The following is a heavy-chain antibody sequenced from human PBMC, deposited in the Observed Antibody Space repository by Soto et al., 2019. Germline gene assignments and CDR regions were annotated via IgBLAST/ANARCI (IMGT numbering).Heavy chain of an antibody. CDR2: IIPITETP. D-gene: IGHD2-2*01. CDR1: GDTFSTDA. CDR3: ASSRSAWVADS. Sequence: QVQLVQSGSEVKKPGSSVKVSCKASGDTFSTDAISWVRQAPGEGLEWMGGIIPITETPNYLQRFQGRVTITADESTRTADMELASLRSEDTARYFCASSRSAWVADSWGQGTRVPVSS. J-gene: IGHJ4*02. V-gene: IGHV1-69*12.